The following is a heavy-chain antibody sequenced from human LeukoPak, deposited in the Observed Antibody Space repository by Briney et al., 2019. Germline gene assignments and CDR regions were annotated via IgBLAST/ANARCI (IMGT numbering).Heavy chain of an antibody. V-gene: IGHV1-8*02. CDR1: GYTFTGYY. D-gene: IGHD6-19*01. CDR3: ARGLGIAVAAVLY. CDR2: INPNSGNT. Sequence: ASVKVSCKASGYTFTGYYMHWVRQAPGQGLEWMGWINPNSGNTGYAQKFQGRVTMTRNTSISTAYMELSSLRSEDTAVYYCARGLGIAVAAVLYWGQGTLVTVSS. J-gene: IGHJ4*02.